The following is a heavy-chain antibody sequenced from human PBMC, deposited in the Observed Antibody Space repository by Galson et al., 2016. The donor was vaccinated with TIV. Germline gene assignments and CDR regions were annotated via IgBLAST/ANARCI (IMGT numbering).Heavy chain of an antibody. CDR1: GFRFNEYE. Sequence: SLRLSCAASGFRFNEYEMSWVRQAPGKGLEWVSALSGGATNTYYSDSVKGRFTIPRDNSQNNVFLEMDSLRVDDTAVYYCAKDRGYFEGFDHWGPGTLVTVSS. J-gene: IGHJ4*02. V-gene: IGHV3-23*01. CDR2: LSGGATNT. D-gene: IGHD6-25*01. CDR3: AKDRGYFEGFDH.